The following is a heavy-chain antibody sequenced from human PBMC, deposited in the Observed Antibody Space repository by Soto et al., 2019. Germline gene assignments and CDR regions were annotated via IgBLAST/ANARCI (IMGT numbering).Heavy chain of an antibody. CDR3: ARDHYGDYNYYYYGMDV. V-gene: IGHV4-31*03. CDR1: GGSISSGGYY. J-gene: IGHJ6*02. Sequence: QVQLQESGPGLVKPSQTLSLTCTVSGGSISSGGYYWSWIRQHPGKGLEWIGYIYYSGSTYYNPSLKSRVTISVDTSKNQFSLKLSSVTAADTAVYYCARDHYGDYNYYYYGMDVWGQGTTVTVSS. D-gene: IGHD4-17*01. CDR2: IYYSGST.